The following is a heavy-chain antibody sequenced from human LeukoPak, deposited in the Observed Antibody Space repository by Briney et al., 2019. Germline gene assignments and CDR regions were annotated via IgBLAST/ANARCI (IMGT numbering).Heavy chain of an antibody. J-gene: IGHJ4*02. V-gene: IGHV3-30*18. CDR3: AKDGGGYSSSTAVFDY. Sequence: GGSLRLSCAASGFTFSSYGMHWVRQAPGKGLEWVAVIPYDGSNKYYADSVKGRFTISRDNSKNTLYLQMNSLRAEDTAVYYCAKDGGGYSSSTAVFDYWGQGTPVTVSS. D-gene: IGHD6-13*01. CDR1: GFTFSSYG. CDR2: IPYDGSNK.